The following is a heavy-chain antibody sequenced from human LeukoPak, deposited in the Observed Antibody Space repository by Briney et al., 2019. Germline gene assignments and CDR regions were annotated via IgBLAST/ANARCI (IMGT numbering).Heavy chain of an antibody. CDR3: AKDRDGYNCFDY. D-gene: IGHD5-24*01. J-gene: IGHJ4*02. CDR1: GFTFDDYA. V-gene: IGHV3-9*01. Sequence: GGSLRLSCAASGFTFDDYAMHWVRQAPGKGLEWVSGISWNSGSIGYADSVKGRFTISRDNAKNSLYPQMNSLRAEDTALYYCAKDRDGYNCFDYWGQGTLVTVSS. CDR2: ISWNSGSI.